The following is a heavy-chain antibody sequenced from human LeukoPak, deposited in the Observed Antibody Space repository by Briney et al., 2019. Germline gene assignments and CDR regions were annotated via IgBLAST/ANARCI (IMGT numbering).Heavy chain of an antibody. V-gene: IGHV3-23*01. J-gene: IGHJ6*04. Sequence: PGGSLRLSCAVSGLTFSSFAMSWVRQAPGKGLEWVSAITGSAGATWYADAVKGRFTISRDNSKNTMYPQMNSLGAEDTALYYCAKMKGATEYYYYAMDVWGKGTMVSVSS. CDR1: GLTFSSFA. CDR2: ITGSAGAT. CDR3: AKMKGATEYYYYAMDV. D-gene: IGHD5-24*01.